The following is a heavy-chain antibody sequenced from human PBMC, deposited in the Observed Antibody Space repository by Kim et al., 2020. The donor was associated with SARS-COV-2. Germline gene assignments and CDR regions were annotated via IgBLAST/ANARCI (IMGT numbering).Heavy chain of an antibody. J-gene: IGHJ3*02. CDR3: ARFGPGSGGAFDI. V-gene: IGHV3-13*01. D-gene: IGHD3-3*01. Sequence: PGTLKGRVTISRENAKNSLYLQMNSLRAGDTAVYYCARFGPGSGGAFDIWGQGTMVTVSS.